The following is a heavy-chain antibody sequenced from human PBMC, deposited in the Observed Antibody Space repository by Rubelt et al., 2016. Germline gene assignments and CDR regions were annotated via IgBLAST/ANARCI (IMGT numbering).Heavy chain of an antibody. V-gene: IGHV3-49*03. D-gene: IGHD2-21*02. CDR2: IRSKAYGGTT. Sequence: EVQLVESGGGLVQPGRSLRLSCTASGFTFGDYAMSWFRQAPGKGLEWVGFIRSKAYGGTTEYAASVKGRFTISRDDSKSIAYLQMNSLRAEDTAVYYCARGDSYYYYYMDVWGKGTTVTVSS. CDR1: GFTFGDYA. CDR3: ARGDSYYYYYMDV. J-gene: IGHJ6*03.